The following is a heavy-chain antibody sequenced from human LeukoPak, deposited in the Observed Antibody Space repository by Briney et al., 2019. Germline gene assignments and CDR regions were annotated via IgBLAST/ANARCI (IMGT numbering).Heavy chain of an antibody. CDR3: ASFFCINGVCYYLDY. CDR2: INTNTGNP. V-gene: IGHV7-4-1*02. CDR1: GYTFTSYA. Sequence: ASVKVSCKASGYTFTSYAMNWVRQAPGQGLEWTGWINTNTGNPTYAQGFTGRFVFSLDTSVSTAYLQISSLEAEDTAVYYCASFFCINGVCYYLDYWGQGTLVTVSS. J-gene: IGHJ4*02. D-gene: IGHD2-8*01.